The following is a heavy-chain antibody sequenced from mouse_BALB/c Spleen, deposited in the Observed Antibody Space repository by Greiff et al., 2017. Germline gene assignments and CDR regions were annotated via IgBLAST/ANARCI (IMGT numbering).Heavy chain of an antibody. D-gene: IGHD2-3*01. J-gene: IGHJ4*01. CDR1: GYAFTNYL. Sequence: VQLQQSGAELVRPGTSVKVSCKASGYAFTNYLIEWVKQWPGQGLEWIGVINPGSGGTNYNEKFKGKATLTADKSSSTAYMQLSSLTSDDSAVYFCARWLLPLYAMDYWGQGTSVTVSS. V-gene: IGHV1-54*01. CDR3: ARWLLPLYAMDY. CDR2: INPGSGGT.